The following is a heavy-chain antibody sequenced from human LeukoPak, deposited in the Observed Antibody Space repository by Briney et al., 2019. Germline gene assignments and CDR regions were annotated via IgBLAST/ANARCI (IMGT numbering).Heavy chain of an antibody. V-gene: IGHV3-11*01. CDR2: ISSSGSTI. CDR1: GITVSTNY. Sequence: PGGSLRLSCAASGITVSTNYMSWVRQAPGKGLEWVSYISSSGSTIYYADSVKGRFTISRDNAKNSLYLQMNSLRAEDTAVYYCARHGGTRVTLVEVYYFDYWGQGTLVTVSS. CDR3: ARHGGTRVTLVEVYYFDY. J-gene: IGHJ4*02. D-gene: IGHD4-11*01.